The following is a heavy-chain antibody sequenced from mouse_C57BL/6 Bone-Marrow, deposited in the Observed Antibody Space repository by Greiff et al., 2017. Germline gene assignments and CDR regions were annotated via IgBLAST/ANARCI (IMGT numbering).Heavy chain of an antibody. V-gene: IGHV2-5*01. D-gene: IGHD1-1*01. Sequence: QVQLKQSGPGLVQPSQSLSITCTVSGFSLTSYGVHWVRQSPGKGLEWLGVIWRGGSTDYNAAFMSRLSITKDNSKSQVFFKMNSLQADDTAIYYCAKNGDYYGSSYDLLYAMDYWGQGTSVTVSS. J-gene: IGHJ4*01. CDR1: GFSLTSYG. CDR2: IWRGGST. CDR3: AKNGDYYGSSYDLLYAMDY.